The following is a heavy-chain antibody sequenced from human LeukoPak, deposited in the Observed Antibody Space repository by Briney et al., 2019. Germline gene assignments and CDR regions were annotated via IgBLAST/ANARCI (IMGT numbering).Heavy chain of an antibody. D-gene: IGHD4-17*01. Sequence: GGSLRLSCAASGFTFSSYWMSWVRQAPGKGLEWVANIKQDGSEKYYVDSVKGRFTISRDSAKNSLYLQMNSLRAEDTAVYYCARGPDYGDYPFDYWGQGTLVTVSS. CDR1: GFTFSSYW. CDR3: ARGPDYGDYPFDY. J-gene: IGHJ4*02. CDR2: IKQDGSEK. V-gene: IGHV3-7*01.